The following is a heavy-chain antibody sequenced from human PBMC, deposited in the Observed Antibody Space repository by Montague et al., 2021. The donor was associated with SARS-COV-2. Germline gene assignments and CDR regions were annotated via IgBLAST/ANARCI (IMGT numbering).Heavy chain of an antibody. Sequence: SETLSLTCTVSGGSISSYYWSWIRQPPGKGLEWIGYIYYSGSTNYNPSLKSRATISVDTSKNQFSLKLSSVTAADTAVYYCAREGSGWGHYYYGMDVWGQGTTVTVSS. J-gene: IGHJ6*02. D-gene: IGHD3-10*01. V-gene: IGHV4-59*01. CDR1: GGSISSYY. CDR2: IYYSGST. CDR3: AREGSGWGHYYYGMDV.